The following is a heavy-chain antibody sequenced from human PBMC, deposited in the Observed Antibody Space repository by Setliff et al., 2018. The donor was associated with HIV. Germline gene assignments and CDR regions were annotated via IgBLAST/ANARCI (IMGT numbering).Heavy chain of an antibody. V-gene: IGHV2-5*02. CDR1: GFSLSTRGVG. D-gene: IGHD2-15*01. CDR3: AHQELGYCSGGSCPPPHAFDV. J-gene: IGHJ3*01. Sequence: VSGPTLVNPTQPLTLTCTFSGFSLSTRGVGVGWIRQPPGKALEWLALIYWDDDKRYNPSLKTRLTITKDTSKNQVVLTMTNMDPVDTATYYCAHQELGYCSGGSCPPPHAFDVWGQGTMVTVSS. CDR2: IYWDDDK.